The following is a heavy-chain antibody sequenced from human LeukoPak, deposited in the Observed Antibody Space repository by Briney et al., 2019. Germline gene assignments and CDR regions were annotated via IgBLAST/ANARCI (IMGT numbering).Heavy chain of an antibody. D-gene: IGHD6-25*01. Sequence: GRSLRLSCAASGFTFSSYGMHWVRQAPGKGLEWVAVISYDGSNKYYADSVKGRFTISRDNSKNTLYLQMNSLRAEDTAVYYCANGVGQQRQSFQHWGQGTLVTVSS. CDR3: ANGVGQQRQSFQH. CDR1: GFTFSSYG. CDR2: ISYDGSNK. V-gene: IGHV3-30*18. J-gene: IGHJ1*01.